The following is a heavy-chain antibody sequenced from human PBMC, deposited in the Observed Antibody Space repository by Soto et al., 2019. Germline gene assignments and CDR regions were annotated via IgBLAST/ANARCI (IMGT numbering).Heavy chain of an antibody. CDR1: GFIFSNYA. J-gene: IGHJ4*02. V-gene: IGHV3-30-3*01. Sequence: GGSLRLSCAASGFIFSNYAIHWVRQAPGKGLEWVTLISYDGNDKYYTDSVKGRFTISRDNSKNTLFLQMNSLRAEDTAVYFCERGPNYNDGSGYFAYWGQGTLVTV. CDR2: ISYDGNDK. D-gene: IGHD3-22*01. CDR3: ERGPNYNDGSGYFAY.